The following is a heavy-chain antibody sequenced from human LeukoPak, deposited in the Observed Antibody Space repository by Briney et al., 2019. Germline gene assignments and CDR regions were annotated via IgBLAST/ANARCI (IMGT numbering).Heavy chain of an antibody. Sequence: ASVKVSCKASGYTFTGYYMHWVRQAPGQGLEWMGWINPNSGGTNYAQKFQGRVTITADKSTSTAYMELSSLRSEDTAVYYCARDAPLRDGYNYGPFNYWGQGTLVTVSS. J-gene: IGHJ4*02. V-gene: IGHV1-2*02. CDR2: INPNSGGT. D-gene: IGHD5-24*01. CDR1: GYTFTGYY. CDR3: ARDAPLRDGYNYGPFNY.